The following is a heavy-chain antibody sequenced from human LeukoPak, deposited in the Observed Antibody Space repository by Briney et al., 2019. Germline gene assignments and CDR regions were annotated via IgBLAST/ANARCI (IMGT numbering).Heavy chain of an antibody. D-gene: IGHD6-13*01. J-gene: IGHJ4*02. CDR3: AREEGYSSSWSFDY. CDR1: GFTFSSYW. Sequence: PGGSLRLSCAASGFTFSSYWMSWVRQAPGKGLEWVANIKQDGSEKYYVDSVKGRFTISRDNAKNSLYLQMNSLRAEDTAVYYCAREEGYSSSWSFDYWGQGTLVTVSS. CDR2: IKQDGSEK. V-gene: IGHV3-7*01.